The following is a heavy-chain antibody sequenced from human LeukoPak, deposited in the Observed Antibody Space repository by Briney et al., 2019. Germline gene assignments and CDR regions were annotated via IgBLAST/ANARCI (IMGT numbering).Heavy chain of an antibody. J-gene: IGHJ6*03. D-gene: IGHD6-19*01. Sequence: QAGGSLRLSCAASGFTFSSYGMSWVRQAPGKGLEWVSAISGSGGSTYYADSVKGRFTISRDNSKNTLYLQMNSLRAEDTAVYYCAKRATPEYSSGWYGAYYYYYMDVWGKGTTVTISS. CDR2: ISGSGGST. CDR3: AKRATPEYSSGWYGAYYYYYMDV. CDR1: GFTFSSYG. V-gene: IGHV3-23*01.